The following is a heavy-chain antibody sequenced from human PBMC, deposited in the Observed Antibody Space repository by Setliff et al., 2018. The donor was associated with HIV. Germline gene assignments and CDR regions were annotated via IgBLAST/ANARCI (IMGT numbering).Heavy chain of an antibody. CDR2: IIPIFGTP. D-gene: IGHD2-2*01. J-gene: IGHJ4*02. CDR1: GGTLSIYT. V-gene: IGHV1-69*05. CDR3: ARDYCSSTTCEDYFDY. Sequence: ASVKVSCKASGGTLSIYTINWVRQAPGQGLEWMGGIIPIFGTPNFAPKLQGRVTMTTDTSTSTAYMELRSLRSDDTAVYYCARDYCSSTTCEDYFDYWGQGTLVTVSS.